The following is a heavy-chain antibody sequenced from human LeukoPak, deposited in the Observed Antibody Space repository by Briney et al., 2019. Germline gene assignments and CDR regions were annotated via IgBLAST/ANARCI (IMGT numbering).Heavy chain of an antibody. CDR1: GYTFTNYH. CDR3: ARTTSLTASGYDS. V-gene: IGHV1-8*03. J-gene: IGHJ4*02. CDR2: INANTGDR. Sequence: ATLTLSCKASGYTFTNYHINWVRQAPGQGLEWMGWINANTGDRGYAQQFQGRVSITSDTSISPASMELGSLRSEDTAVYCCARTTSLTASGYDSWGQGTLVTVSS. D-gene: IGHD2-21*02.